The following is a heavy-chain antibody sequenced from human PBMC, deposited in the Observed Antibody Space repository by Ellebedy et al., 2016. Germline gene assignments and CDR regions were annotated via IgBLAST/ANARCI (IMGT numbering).Heavy chain of an antibody. Sequence: GESLKISXTASGLNFNTFFMSWVRQAPGKGLEWVSTISAGSDTTRLADSVKGRFTISRDSSKNSVYLRTNNLRVEDTAVYYCRQGHYADFWGQGTLVTVSS. CDR1: GLNFNTFF. CDR3: RQGHYADF. CDR2: ISAGSDTT. V-gene: IGHV3-23*01. J-gene: IGHJ4*02.